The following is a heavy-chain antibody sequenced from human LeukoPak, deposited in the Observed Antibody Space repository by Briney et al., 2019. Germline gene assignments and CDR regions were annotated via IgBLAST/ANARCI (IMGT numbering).Heavy chain of an antibody. CDR2: IYHSGST. Sequence: SETLSLTCAVSGGSISSGGYSWSWVRQPPGKGLEWIGYIYHSGSTYYNPSLKSRVTISVDRSKNQFSLKLSSVTAADTAVYYCARGPNSGYDWFDYWGQGTLLTVSS. V-gene: IGHV4-30-2*01. J-gene: IGHJ4*02. CDR3: ARGPNSGYDWFDY. D-gene: IGHD5-12*01. CDR1: GGSISSGGYS.